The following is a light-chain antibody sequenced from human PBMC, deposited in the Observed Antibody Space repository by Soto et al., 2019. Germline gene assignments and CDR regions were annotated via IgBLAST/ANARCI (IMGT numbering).Light chain of an antibody. V-gene: IGKV1-39*01. Sequence: DIQMTQSPSSLSASLGDRVTITCRASQSISNYLNWYQQKPGKAQNLLIYAASTLQSGVSSNFSGSGSGTDFTLSIVTLQPEDFGTYYCQQSYRLPLTFGGGTKVEI. J-gene: IGKJ4*01. CDR1: QSISNY. CDR3: QQSYRLPLT. CDR2: AAS.